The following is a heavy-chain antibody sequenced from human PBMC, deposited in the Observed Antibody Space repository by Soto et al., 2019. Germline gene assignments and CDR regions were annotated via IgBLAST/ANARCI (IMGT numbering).Heavy chain of an antibody. V-gene: IGHV3-48*01. Sequence: PGGSLRLSCAASGFTFSSYAMSWVRQAPGKGLEWVSYISHTGNTIYYADSLKGRFTISRDSAKNSLYLQMSSLRAEDTAVYYCARDRSSSASGLPTYHFYYMDVWGKGTTVTVSS. CDR1: GFTFSSYA. CDR2: ISHTGNTI. D-gene: IGHD3-10*01. CDR3: ARDRSSSASGLPTYHFYYMDV. J-gene: IGHJ6*03.